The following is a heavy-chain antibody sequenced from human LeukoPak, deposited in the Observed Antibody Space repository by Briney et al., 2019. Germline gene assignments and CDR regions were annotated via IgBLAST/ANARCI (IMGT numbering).Heavy chain of an antibody. Sequence: PSETLSLTCTVSGGSISSSSYYWGWIRQPPGKGLERIGSIYYSGSTYYNPSLKSRVTISVDTSKNQFSLKLSSVTAADTAVYYCAGPISSGFYYVVIRDAFDIWGRGTMVTVSS. D-gene: IGHD3-22*01. CDR3: AGPISSGFYYVVIRDAFDI. CDR2: IYYSGST. CDR1: GGSISSSSYY. V-gene: IGHV4-39*01. J-gene: IGHJ3*02.